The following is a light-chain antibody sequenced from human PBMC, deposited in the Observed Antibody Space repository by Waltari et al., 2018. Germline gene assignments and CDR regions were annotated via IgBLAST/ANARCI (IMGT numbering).Light chain of an antibody. Sequence: DIQMTQSPSTLPPSVGDRVTITCRASQNINTWLAWHQQKPGKAPKLLIYKASSLESGVPSRFSGSGSGTEFTLTISSLQPDDFATYYCLQYNGEPRTFGQGTKVEVK. CDR3: LQYNGEPRT. V-gene: IGKV1-5*03. CDR2: KAS. J-gene: IGKJ1*01. CDR1: QNINTW.